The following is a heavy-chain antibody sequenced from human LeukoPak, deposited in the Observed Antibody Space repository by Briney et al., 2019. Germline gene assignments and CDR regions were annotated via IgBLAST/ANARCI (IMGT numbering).Heavy chain of an antibody. CDR1: GFTFSDYY. CDR3: ARYDTDKLLSNFDY. D-gene: IGHD2-2*01. Sequence: GGSLRLSCAASGFTFSDYYMSWIRQAPGKGLEWLAYISSSGVTMYYADSVKGRFTISRDNAKNSLYLQMNSLRAEDTAVYYCARYDTDKLLSNFDYWGQGTLVTVSS. J-gene: IGHJ4*02. CDR2: ISSSGVTM. V-gene: IGHV3-11*04.